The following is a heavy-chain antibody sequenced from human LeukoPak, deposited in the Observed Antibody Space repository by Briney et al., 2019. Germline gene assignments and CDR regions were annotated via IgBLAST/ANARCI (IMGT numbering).Heavy chain of an antibody. Sequence: PSETLSLTCAVYGGSFSGYYWSWLRQPPGKGLEWIGEINHSGSTNYNSSLKSRVTISVDTSENQFSLKLSSVTAADTAVYYCASASTYSGILFDYWGQGTLVTVSS. V-gene: IGHV4-34*01. CDR3: ASASTYSGILFDY. CDR2: INHSGST. CDR1: GGSFSGYY. J-gene: IGHJ4*02. D-gene: IGHD1-26*01.